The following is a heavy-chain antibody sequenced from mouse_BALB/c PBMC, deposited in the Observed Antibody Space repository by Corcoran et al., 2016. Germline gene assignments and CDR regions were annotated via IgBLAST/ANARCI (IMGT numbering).Heavy chain of an antibody. CDR2: INPNNGGT. CDR1: GYTFTGYY. Sequence: EVQLQQSGPELVKPGASVKVSCKASGYTFTGYYMQWVKQSHGKSLEWIGDINPNNGGTSYNQKFKGKATLTVDKSSSTAYMQLNSLTYEDSAVYYWARDADGYFDVWGAGTTVTVSS. CDR3: ARDADGYFDV. V-gene: IGHV1-26*01. J-gene: IGHJ1*01.